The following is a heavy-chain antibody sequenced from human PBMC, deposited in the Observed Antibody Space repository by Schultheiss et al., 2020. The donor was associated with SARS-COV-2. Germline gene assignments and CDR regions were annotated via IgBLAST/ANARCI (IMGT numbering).Heavy chain of an antibody. CDR2: IYYSGST. Sequence: SETLSLTCTVSGGSISSYYWSWIRQPPGKGLEWIGSIYYSGSTNYNPSLKSRVTISVDTSKNQFSLKLSSVTAADTAVYYCARGVQQQLVRGFDYWGQGTLVTVSS. CDR3: ARGVQQQLVRGFDY. CDR1: GGSISSYY. J-gene: IGHJ4*02. V-gene: IGHV4-59*12. D-gene: IGHD6-13*01.